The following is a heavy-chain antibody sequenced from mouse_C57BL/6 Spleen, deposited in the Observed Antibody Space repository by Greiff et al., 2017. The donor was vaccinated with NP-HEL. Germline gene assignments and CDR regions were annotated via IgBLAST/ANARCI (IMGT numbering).Heavy chain of an antibody. CDR1: GYTFTSYW. Sequence: QVQLQQPGAELVKPGASVKLSCKASGYTFTSYWMHWVKQRPGRGLEWIGRIDPNSGGTKYNEKFKSKATLTVDKPSSTAYMQLSSLTSEDSAVYYCARSYYDHDGGDYYAMDYWGQGTSVTVSS. CDR2: IDPNSGGT. CDR3: ARSYYDHDGGDYYAMDY. V-gene: IGHV1-72*01. J-gene: IGHJ4*01. D-gene: IGHD2-4*01.